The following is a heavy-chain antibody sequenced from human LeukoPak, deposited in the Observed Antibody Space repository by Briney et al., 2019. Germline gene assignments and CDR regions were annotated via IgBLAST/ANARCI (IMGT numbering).Heavy chain of an antibody. CDR3: ARDDNYYGSGSYYRSVEY. Sequence: PGRSLRLSCAASGFTFSSYGMHWVRQAPGKGLEWVAVIWYDGSNKYYADSVKCRFTISRDNSKNTLYLQMNSLRAEDTAVYYCARDDNYYGSGSYYRSVEYWGQGTLVTVSS. J-gene: IGHJ4*02. CDR2: IWYDGSNK. D-gene: IGHD3-10*01. CDR1: GFTFSSYG. V-gene: IGHV3-33*01.